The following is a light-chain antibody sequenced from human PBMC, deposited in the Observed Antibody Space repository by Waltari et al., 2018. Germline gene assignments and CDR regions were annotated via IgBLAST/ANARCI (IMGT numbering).Light chain of an antibody. Sequence: DIQLTQSPSSVSASVGDRVTITCRASQGVRTWLAWYQQKPGEAPKLLIYAASSLLSGVPSRFTGSGSGTDFALTINNLQPDDFATYFCQQGHSFPITFGQGTRVDIK. CDR3: QQGHSFPIT. J-gene: IGKJ5*01. V-gene: IGKV1-12*01. CDR1: QGVRTW. CDR2: AAS.